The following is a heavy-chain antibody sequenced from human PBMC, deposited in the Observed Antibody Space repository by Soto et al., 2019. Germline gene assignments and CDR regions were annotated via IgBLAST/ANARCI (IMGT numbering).Heavy chain of an antibody. Sequence: EVQLVESGGGLVKPGGSLRLSCAASGFTFSSYSMNWVRQAPGKGLEWVSSISSSSSYIYYADSVKGRFTISRDNAKNSLYLQMNSLRGEDTAVYYCARDVYSSSRYFDYWGQGTLVTVSS. D-gene: IGHD6-6*01. V-gene: IGHV3-21*01. CDR3: ARDVYSSSRYFDY. J-gene: IGHJ4*02. CDR1: GFTFSSYS. CDR2: ISSSSSYI.